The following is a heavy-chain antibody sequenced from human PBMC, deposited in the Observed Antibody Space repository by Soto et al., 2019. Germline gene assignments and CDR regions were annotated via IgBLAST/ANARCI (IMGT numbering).Heavy chain of an antibody. CDR1: GFTFSSYA. CDR2: ISGSGGST. D-gene: IGHD4-17*01. CDR3: AKAPYGDLSFDY. V-gene: IGHV3-23*01. Sequence: TGGSLRLSCAASGFTFSSYAMSWVRQAPGKGLEWVSAISGSGGSTYYADSVKGRFTISRDNSKNTLYLQMNSLRAEDTAFYYCAKAPYGDLSFDYWGQGTLVTVSS. J-gene: IGHJ4*02.